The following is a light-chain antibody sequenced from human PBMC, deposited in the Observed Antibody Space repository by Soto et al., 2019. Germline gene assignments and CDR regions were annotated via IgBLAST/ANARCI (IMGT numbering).Light chain of an antibody. CDR1: SGHSSYI. V-gene: IGLV4-60*03. J-gene: IGLJ2*01. Sequence: QLVLTQSSSASASLGSSVKLTYTLSSGHSSYIIAWHQQQPGKAPRYLMKLEGSGSYNKGSGVPDRFSGSSSGSARYLTISTLQSVDGGDYYFETWDSTPLVLSGGGTKLTAL. CDR3: ETWDSTPLVL. CDR2: LEGSGSY.